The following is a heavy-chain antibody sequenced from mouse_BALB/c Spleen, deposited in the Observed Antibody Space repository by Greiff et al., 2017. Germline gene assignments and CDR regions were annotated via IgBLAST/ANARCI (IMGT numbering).Heavy chain of an antibody. J-gene: IGHJ3*01. CDR2: IDPYNGGT. CDR1: GYAFTSYN. CDR3: ARITTPAY. V-gene: IGHV1S135*01. Sequence: EVHLVESGPELVKPGASVKVSCKASGYAFTSYNMYWVKQSHGKSLEWIGYIDPYNGGTSYNQKFKGKATLTVDKSSSTAYMHLNSLTSEDSAVYYCARITTPAYWGQGTLVTVSA. D-gene: IGHD1-1*01.